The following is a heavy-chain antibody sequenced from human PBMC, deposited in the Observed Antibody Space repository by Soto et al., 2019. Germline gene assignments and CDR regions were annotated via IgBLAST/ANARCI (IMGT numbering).Heavy chain of an antibody. CDR1: GGSIISGDYY. V-gene: IGHV4-30-4*01. CDR3: ARDKKDTAMVTPVY. Sequence: SETLSHTCSFSGGSIISGDYYWSWIRQPPGKGLEWIGYIYYSGSTYYNPSLKSRVTISVDKSKNQFSLKLSSVTAADTAVYYCARDKKDTAMVTPVYWGQGTLVTVSS. CDR2: IYYSGST. D-gene: IGHD5-18*01. J-gene: IGHJ4*02.